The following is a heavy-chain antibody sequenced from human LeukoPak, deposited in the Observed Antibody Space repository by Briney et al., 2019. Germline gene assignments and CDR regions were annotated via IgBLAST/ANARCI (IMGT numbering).Heavy chain of an antibody. Sequence: SETLSLTCTVSGYSISSGYYWSWIRQPPGKGLEWIGEIDHVGNTKYTPSLKNRVTMSVDTSKNQFSLKLSSVTAADTSIYYCARVLRRTSYSFDYWSQGNLVTVSS. V-gene: IGHV4-38-2*02. CDR1: GYSISSGYY. D-gene: IGHD1-7*01. CDR2: IDHVGNT. J-gene: IGHJ4*02. CDR3: ARVLRRTSYSFDY.